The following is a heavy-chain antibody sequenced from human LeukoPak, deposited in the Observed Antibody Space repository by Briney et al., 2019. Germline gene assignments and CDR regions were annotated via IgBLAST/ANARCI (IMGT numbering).Heavy chain of an antibody. D-gene: IGHD2-15*01. Sequence: GGSLRLSCAASGFTFSSYGMHWVRQAPGKGLEWVAVISYDGSNKYYADSVKGRFTISRDNSKNTLYLQMNSLRAEDTAVYYCAKDSDDCSGGSCYTGNFDYWGQGTLVTVSS. V-gene: IGHV3-30*18. CDR3: AKDSDDCSGGSCYTGNFDY. J-gene: IGHJ4*02. CDR1: GFTFSSYG. CDR2: ISYDGSNK.